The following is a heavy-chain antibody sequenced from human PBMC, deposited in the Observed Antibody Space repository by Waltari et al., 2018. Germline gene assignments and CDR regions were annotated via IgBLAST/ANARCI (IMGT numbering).Heavy chain of an antibody. J-gene: IGHJ1*01. CDR1: GGSISSSSYY. D-gene: IGHD4-17*01. V-gene: IGHV4-39*07. Sequence: QLQLQESGPGLVKPSETLSLTCTVSGGSISSSSYYWGWIRQPPGKGLEWIGSIYYSGSTYYNPSLKSRVTISVDTSKNQFSLKLSSVTAADTAVYYCARSPGDYGDYVDFQHWGQGTLVTVSS. CDR3: ARSPGDYGDYVDFQH. CDR2: IYYSGST.